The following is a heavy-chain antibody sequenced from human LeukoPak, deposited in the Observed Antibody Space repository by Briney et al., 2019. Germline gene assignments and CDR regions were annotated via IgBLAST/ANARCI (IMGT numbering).Heavy chain of an antibody. CDR1: GGSFSDYY. J-gene: IGHJ4*02. Sequence: PSETLSLTCAVYGGSFSDYYWSWIRQPPGKGLEWIGEINHSGSTNYNPSIKSRVTISVHKAKNQFSLKLSSVTAADTAVYYCARATRATVTTHRPFDYGGQGTLVTVSS. V-gene: IGHV4-34*01. D-gene: IGHD4-17*01. CDR2: INHSGST. CDR3: ARATRATVTTHRPFDY.